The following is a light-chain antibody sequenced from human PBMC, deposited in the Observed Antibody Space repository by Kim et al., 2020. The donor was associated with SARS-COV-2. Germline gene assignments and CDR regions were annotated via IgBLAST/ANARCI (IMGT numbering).Light chain of an antibody. CDR3: QQRSTWPLT. CDR1: QSASSY. J-gene: IGKJ3*01. Sequence: EIVLTQSPATLSLSPGQRATLSCRASQSASSYLAWYQQKAGQAPRPLIYDVSNRATGIPARFSGSGSGTDFTLTISSLEPEDSAVYYCQQRSTWPLTFGPGTKVDIK. V-gene: IGKV3-11*01. CDR2: DVS.